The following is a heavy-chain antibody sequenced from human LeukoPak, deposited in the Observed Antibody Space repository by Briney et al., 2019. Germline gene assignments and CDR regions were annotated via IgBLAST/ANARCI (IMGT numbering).Heavy chain of an antibody. V-gene: IGHV4-34*01. Sequence: SETLSLTCAIYGGSFSGYYWSWIRQPPGKGLEWIGEINHSGSTDYNPSLKSRVTISVDTSKNQFSLKLSSVTAADTAVYYCAREGITMVRHGIDYWGQGTLVTVSS. J-gene: IGHJ4*02. D-gene: IGHD3-10*01. CDR3: AREGITMVRHGIDY. CDR1: GGSFSGYY. CDR2: INHSGST.